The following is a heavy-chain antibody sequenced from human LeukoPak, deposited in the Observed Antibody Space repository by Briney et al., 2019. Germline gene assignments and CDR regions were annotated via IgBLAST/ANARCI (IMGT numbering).Heavy chain of an antibody. D-gene: IGHD1-7*01. CDR1: GGSISSYY. Sequence: KPSETLSLTCTVSGGSISSYYWSWIRQPPGKGLEWIGYIYYSGSTNYNPSLKSRVTMSVDTSKNQFSLKLSSVTAADTAVYYCARRSSWDYDFDYWGQGTLVTVSS. CDR2: IYYSGST. CDR3: ARRSSWDYDFDY. V-gene: IGHV4-59*01. J-gene: IGHJ4*02.